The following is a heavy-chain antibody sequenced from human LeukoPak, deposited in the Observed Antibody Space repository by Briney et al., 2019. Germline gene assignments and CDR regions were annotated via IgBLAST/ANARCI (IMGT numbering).Heavy chain of an antibody. D-gene: IGHD3-10*01. Sequence: GGSLRLSCGVSGFTFSSYGMHWVRQAPGKGLEWVAYIRYDGSNRLYADSAKGRFTISRDNSKNTLYLQMNSLRVEDTAVYYCAKGGRITMLRGVQRDHYFDYWGQGTLVTVSS. CDR2: IRYDGSNR. CDR1: GFTFSSYG. V-gene: IGHV3-30*02. J-gene: IGHJ4*02. CDR3: AKGGRITMLRGVQRDHYFDY.